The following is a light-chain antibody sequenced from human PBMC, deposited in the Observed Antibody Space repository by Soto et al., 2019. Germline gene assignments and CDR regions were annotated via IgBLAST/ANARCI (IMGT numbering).Light chain of an antibody. CDR3: TSHAGSNNYV. J-gene: IGLJ1*01. Sequence: QSVLTQPASVSGSPGQSITVSCTGISSDVGGYNYVSWYQQHPGKAPKLIISEVSKRPSGVPDRFSGSKSGNTASLTVSGLQAEDEADYYCTSHAGSNNYVFGTGTKVTVL. CDR1: SSDVGGYNY. CDR2: EVS. V-gene: IGLV2-8*01.